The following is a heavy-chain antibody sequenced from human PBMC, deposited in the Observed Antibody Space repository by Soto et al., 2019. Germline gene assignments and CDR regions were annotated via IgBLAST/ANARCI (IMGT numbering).Heavy chain of an antibody. CDR1: GGSVSSGSYY. Sequence: QVQLQESGPGLVKPSETLSLTCTVSGGSVSSGSYYWSWIRQPPGKGLEWIGYIYYSGSTNYNPSLSSRLTMSVDTSENQFSLKLSSVTAADTAVYYCARGTPDIVVVVAATYYYYGMDVWGQGTTVTVSS. CDR3: ARGTPDIVVVVAATYYYYGMDV. V-gene: IGHV4-61*01. D-gene: IGHD2-15*01. CDR2: IYYSGST. J-gene: IGHJ6*02.